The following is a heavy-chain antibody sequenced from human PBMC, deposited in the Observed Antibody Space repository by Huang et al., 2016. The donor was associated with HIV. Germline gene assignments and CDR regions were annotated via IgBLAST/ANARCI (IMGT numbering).Heavy chain of an antibody. J-gene: IGHJ4*02. CDR1: GGSISTHY. D-gene: IGHD3-3*01. V-gene: IGHV4-59*11. CDR3: ARDHHDFWRGYRRMYFFDH. CDR2: IEYSGST. Sequence: QVQLQESGPGLVKPSETLSLTCTVSGGSISTHYWSWIRQPPGKGLEWIGSIEYSGSTNYSPSLSSRVTILLDTSKNQFSLRVNSVTAADTAMYYCARDHHDFWRGYRRMYFFDHWGQGTLVTVSS.